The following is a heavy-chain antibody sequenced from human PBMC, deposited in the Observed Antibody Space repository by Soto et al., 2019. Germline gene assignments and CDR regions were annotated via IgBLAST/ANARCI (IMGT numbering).Heavy chain of an antibody. V-gene: IGHV3-30-3*01. CDR1: GFTFSSYA. CDR3: ARGLAYCGGDCLSLDY. D-gene: IGHD2-21*02. Sequence: QVQLVESGGGVVQPGRSLRLSCAASGFTFSSYAMHWVRQAPGKGLEWVAVISYDGSNKYYADSVKGRFTISRDNSKNTLYLQMNGLRAEDTAVYYCARGLAYCGGDCLSLDYWGQGTLVTVSS. J-gene: IGHJ4*02. CDR2: ISYDGSNK.